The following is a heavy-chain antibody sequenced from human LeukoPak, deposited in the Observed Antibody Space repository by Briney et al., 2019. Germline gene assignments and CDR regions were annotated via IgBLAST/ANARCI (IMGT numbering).Heavy chain of an antibody. Sequence: GGSLGLSCAASGFTFSSYGMHWVRQAPGKGLEWVAFIRYDGSNKYYADSVKGRFTISRDNSKNTLYLQMNSLRAEDTAVYYCAKEGYSYLDYWGQGTLVTVSS. CDR2: IRYDGSNK. V-gene: IGHV3-30*02. CDR3: AKEGYSYLDY. D-gene: IGHD5-18*01. J-gene: IGHJ4*02. CDR1: GFTFSSYG.